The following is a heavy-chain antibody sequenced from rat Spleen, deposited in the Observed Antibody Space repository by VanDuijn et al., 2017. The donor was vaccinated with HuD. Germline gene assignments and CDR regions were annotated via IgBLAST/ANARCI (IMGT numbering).Heavy chain of an antibody. Sequence: QVQLKESGPGLVQPSQTLSLTCTVSGFSLTGNNVHWVRQPPGKGLEWMGRMRYDGDTYYNSALKSRLSISRDTSKKQVFLKMNSLQTDDTAIYYCARADYYSGFWYFDFWGPGTMVTVSS. J-gene: IGHJ1*01. CDR2: MRYDGDT. D-gene: IGHD1-1*01. V-gene: IGHV2S30*01. CDR3: ARADYYSGFWYFDF. CDR1: GFSLTGNN.